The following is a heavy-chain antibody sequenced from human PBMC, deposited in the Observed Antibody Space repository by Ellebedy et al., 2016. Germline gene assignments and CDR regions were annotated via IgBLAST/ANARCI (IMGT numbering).Heavy chain of an antibody. J-gene: IGHJ4*02. CDR2: INYDGNT. CDR3: AGAGY. CDR1: GYSITSPYY. V-gene: IGHV4-38-2*02. Sequence: SETLSLXCTVSGYSITSPYYWGWVRQSPGKGLDWMGNINYDGNTYYSPSFRSRVTLSVDTSKNQFSLKLTSVTAADTAVYYCAGAGYWGRGKLVTVSA.